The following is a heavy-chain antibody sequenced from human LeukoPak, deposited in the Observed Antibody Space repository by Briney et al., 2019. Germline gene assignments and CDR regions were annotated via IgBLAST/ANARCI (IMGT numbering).Heavy chain of an antibody. D-gene: IGHD6-6*01. J-gene: IGHJ5*02. V-gene: IGHV3-23*01. CDR2: ISGSGSNT. CDR3: AKAKIEVYISSSYWFDP. CDR1: GFTFSSYA. Sequence: GGSLRLSCAASGFTFSSYAMTWVRQAPGKGLDWVSAISGSGSNTYYADSVKGRFTISRDNSKNTLDLQMNSLRAEDTAVYYCAKAKIEVYISSSYWFDPWGQGTLVTVSS.